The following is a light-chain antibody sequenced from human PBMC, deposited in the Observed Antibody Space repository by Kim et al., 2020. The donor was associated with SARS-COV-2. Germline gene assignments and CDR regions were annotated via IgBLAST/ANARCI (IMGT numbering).Light chain of an antibody. CDR1: SGSIASNY. J-gene: IGLJ3*02. V-gene: IGLV6-57*04. Sequence: LTQPHSVSESPGKTVTISCTRSSGSIASNYVQCYQQRPGSAPTTVIYEDNQRPSGVPDRFSGSIDSSSNSASLTISGLKTEDEADYYCQSYDSTSWVFGGGTQLTVL. CDR3: QSYDSTSWV. CDR2: EDN.